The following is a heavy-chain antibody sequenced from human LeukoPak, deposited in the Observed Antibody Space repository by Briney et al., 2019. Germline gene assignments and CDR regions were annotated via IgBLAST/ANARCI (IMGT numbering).Heavy chain of an antibody. V-gene: IGHV3-74*01. CDR2: IYVDGRTT. J-gene: IGHJ5*02. CDR1: GFTFSNYW. Sequence: GGSLRLSCVASGFTFSNYWMHWVRQPPGKGLVWVSRIYVDGRTTNYADSVKGRFTTSRDNAKSTVYLEMNSLSVEDTATYYCIRDFRSADLWGQGTLVTVTS. CDR3: IRDFRSADL.